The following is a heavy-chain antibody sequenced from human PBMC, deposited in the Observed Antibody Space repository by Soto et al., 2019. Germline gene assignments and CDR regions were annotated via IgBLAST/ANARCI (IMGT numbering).Heavy chain of an antibody. V-gene: IGHV4-61*01. CDR2: IYYSGST. Sequence: QVQLQESAPGLVKTSETLSLTCTVSGGSVSSGSYYWSWIRQPPGKALEWIGYIYYSGSTNYNPSLKSRVTISVDTSKNQFSLKLSSVTAADTAVYYCARSGSYSFDYWGQGTLVTVSS. CDR1: GGSVSSGSYY. CDR3: ARSGSYSFDY. J-gene: IGHJ4*02. D-gene: IGHD1-26*01.